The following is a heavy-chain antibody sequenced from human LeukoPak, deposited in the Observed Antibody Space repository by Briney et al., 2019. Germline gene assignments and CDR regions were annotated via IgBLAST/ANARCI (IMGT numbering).Heavy chain of an antibody. CDR1: AYSISSGYY. Sequence: SDTLSLTCTVSAYSISSGYYWGWIRQPPGKGLEWIGSIYHSGSTYYNPSLKSRVTISVDTSKNRFSLKLSSVTAADTAVYFCAGYHAYGVTTPPLGYWGQGTLVTVSS. V-gene: IGHV4-38-2*02. D-gene: IGHD4-17*01. CDR2: IYHSGST. CDR3: AGYHAYGVTTPPLGY. J-gene: IGHJ4*02.